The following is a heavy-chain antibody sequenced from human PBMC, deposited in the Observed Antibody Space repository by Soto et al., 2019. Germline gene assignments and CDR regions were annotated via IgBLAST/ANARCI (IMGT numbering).Heavy chain of an antibody. CDR2: VYYTGST. CDR3: ARSIAVPSSHIDH. Sequence: SETLSLTCRVSGGSMSGYYWSWIRQAPGKGLEWIGYVYYTGSTSYNPSLQSRVTISVDTSNKQFSLSLRLVTAADTAVYFCARSIAVPSSHIDHWGQGIQVTVSS. J-gene: IGHJ4*02. V-gene: IGHV4-59*01. D-gene: IGHD6-6*01. CDR1: GGSMSGYY.